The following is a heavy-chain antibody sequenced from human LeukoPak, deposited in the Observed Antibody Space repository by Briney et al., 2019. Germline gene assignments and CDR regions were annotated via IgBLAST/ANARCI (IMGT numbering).Heavy chain of an antibody. CDR1: GFTFSTYS. D-gene: IGHD5-12*01. Sequence: GGSLRLSCAASGFTFSTYSMEWVRQAPGKGLEWVSYISDSSAMYYADSVRGRFTISRENDKNSLFLQMNSLRAEDTAVYYCARDGEYSGYDADCWGQGTLVTVSS. J-gene: IGHJ4*02. CDR3: ARDGEYSGYDADC. V-gene: IGHV3-48*01. CDR2: ISDSSAM.